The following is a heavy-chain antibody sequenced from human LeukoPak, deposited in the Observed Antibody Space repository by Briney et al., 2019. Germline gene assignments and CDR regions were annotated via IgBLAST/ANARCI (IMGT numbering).Heavy chain of an antibody. V-gene: IGHV4-34*01. D-gene: IGHD3-3*01. CDR1: GGSFSGYY. Sequence: SETLSLTCAVYGGSFSGYYWSWIRQPPGKGLEWIGEINHSGSTNYNPSLKSRVTISVDTSKNQFSLKLSSVTAADTAVYYCARGYYDFWGDYYYYMDVWGKGTTVTVSS. CDR2: INHSGST. CDR3: ARGYYDFWGDYYYYMDV. J-gene: IGHJ6*03.